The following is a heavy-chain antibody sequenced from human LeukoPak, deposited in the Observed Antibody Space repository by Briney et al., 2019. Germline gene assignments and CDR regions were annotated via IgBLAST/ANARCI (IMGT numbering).Heavy chain of an antibody. J-gene: IGHJ6*02. CDR1: GFTFSGYA. CDR3: AKSFGNYYYYGMDV. D-gene: IGHD3-10*01. CDR2: ISGSGGST. V-gene: IGHV3-23*01. Sequence: GGSLRLSCAASGFTFSGYAMSWVRQAPGKGLEWVSAISGSGGSTHYADSVKGRFTISRDNSKNTLYLQMNSLRAEDTAVYYCAKSFGNYYYYGMDVWGQGTTVTVSS.